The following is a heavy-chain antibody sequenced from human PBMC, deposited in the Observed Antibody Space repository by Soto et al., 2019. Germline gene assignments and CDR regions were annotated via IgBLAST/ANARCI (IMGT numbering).Heavy chain of an antibody. CDR1: GGTFSSYA. J-gene: IGHJ4*02. CDR3: ARDYYDSSGYYYY. CDR2: IIPIFGTA. Sequence: SVKVSCKSSGGTFSSYAISWVRQAPGQGLEWMGGIIPIFGTANYAQKFQGRVTITADESTSTAYMELSSLRSEDTAVYYCARDYYDSSGYYYYWGQGTLVTVSS. V-gene: IGHV1-69*13. D-gene: IGHD3-22*01.